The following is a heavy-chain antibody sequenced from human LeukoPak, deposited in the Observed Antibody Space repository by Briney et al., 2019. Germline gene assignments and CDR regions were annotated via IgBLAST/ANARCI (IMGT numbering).Heavy chain of an antibody. Sequence: GVSVTLSCAASGFTFSCYAVRWLRQAPGKGLEGVSAISGCGGSTYYADSVKGRLTISRDNSKNTLYLQMNSLRAEDTALYYCARRPGGLSGTIYYYYYYMDVWGKGTTVTVSS. V-gene: IGHV3-23*01. CDR2: ISGCGGST. D-gene: IGHD2-2*01. CDR3: ARRPGGLSGTIYYYYYYMDV. CDR1: GFTFSCYA. J-gene: IGHJ6*03.